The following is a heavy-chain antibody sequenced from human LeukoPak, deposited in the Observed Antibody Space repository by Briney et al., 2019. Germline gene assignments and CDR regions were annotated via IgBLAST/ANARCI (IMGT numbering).Heavy chain of an antibody. D-gene: IGHD2-21*02. V-gene: IGHV3-21*01. J-gene: IGHJ4*02. CDR2: ISSSSSYI. Sequence: GGSLRLSCAASGFTFSSYSTNWVRQAPGKGLEWVSSISSSSSYIYCADSVKGRFTISRDNAKNSLYLQMNSLRAEDTAVYYCAMVTAIYGYWGQGTLVTVSS. CDR1: GFTFSSYS. CDR3: AMVTAIYGY.